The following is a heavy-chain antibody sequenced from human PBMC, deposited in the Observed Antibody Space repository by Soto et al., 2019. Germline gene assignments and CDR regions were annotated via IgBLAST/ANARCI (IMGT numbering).Heavy chain of an antibody. J-gene: IGHJ4*02. CDR3: ARGLGYCSGGSCYSDY. CDR1: GFTFSTYS. CDR2: ISSSSSTI. Sequence: EVQLVESGGGLVQPGGSLRLSCAASGFTFSTYSMNWVRQAPGKGLEWVSYISSSSSTIYYVDSVKGRFTISRDNAKNSLYLQMNSLRDEDTAVYYCARGLGYCSGGSCYSDYWGQGTLVTVSS. V-gene: IGHV3-48*02. D-gene: IGHD2-15*01.